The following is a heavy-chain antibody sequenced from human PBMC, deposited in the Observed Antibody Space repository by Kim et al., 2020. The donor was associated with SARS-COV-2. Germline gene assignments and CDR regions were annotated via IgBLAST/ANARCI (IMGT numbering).Heavy chain of an antibody. J-gene: IGHJ4*02. V-gene: IGHV3-9*01. Sequence: GGSLRLSCAASGFTFDDYAMHWVRQAPGKGLEWVSGISWNNGNIGYADSVKGRFTISRDNAKNSLYLQMNSLRAEDTALYYCAKDISGYRSYYFDYWGQG. CDR1: GFTFDDYA. CDR3: AKDISGYRSYYFDY. D-gene: IGHD5-12*01. CDR2: ISWNNGNI.